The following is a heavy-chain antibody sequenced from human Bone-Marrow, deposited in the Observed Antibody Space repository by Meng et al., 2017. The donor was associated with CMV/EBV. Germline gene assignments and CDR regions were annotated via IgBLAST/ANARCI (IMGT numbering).Heavy chain of an antibody. D-gene: IGHD5-18*01. CDR3: ARELGGRTAMATSSLNWFDP. J-gene: IGHJ5*02. Sequence: ESLKISCTASGFTFGDYAMSWVRQAPGKGLEWIGYIYYSGSTNYNPSLKSRVTISVDTSKNQFSLKLSSVTAADTAVYYCARELGGRTAMATSSLNWFDPWGQGTLVTVSS. CDR2: IYYSGST. CDR1: GFTFGDYA. V-gene: IGHV4-59*01.